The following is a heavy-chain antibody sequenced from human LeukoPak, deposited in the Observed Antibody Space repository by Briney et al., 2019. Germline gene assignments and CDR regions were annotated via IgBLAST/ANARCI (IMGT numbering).Heavy chain of an antibody. CDR3: ARRNWGYYFDY. CDR2: IYYSGST. V-gene: IGHV4-39*01. J-gene: IGHJ4*02. CDR1: GDSISSSSYY. Sequence: SETLSLTCTVSGDSISSSSYYWGWIRQPPGKGLEWVGSIYYSGSTYYNPSLKSRVTISVDTSKNQFSLKLSSVTAADTAVYYCARRNWGYYFDYWGQGTLVTVSS. D-gene: IGHD7-27*01.